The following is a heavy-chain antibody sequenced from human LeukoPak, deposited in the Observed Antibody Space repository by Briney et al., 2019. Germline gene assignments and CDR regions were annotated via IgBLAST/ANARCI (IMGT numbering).Heavy chain of an antibody. CDR1: GYNFSSFG. Sequence: ASVRVSCKASGYNFSSFGIAWVRQAPGQGLEWMGWISAYNGHTKFAQKVQGRVTMTTDTSTSTAYMELRSLRSDDTAVYYCARSPWIVSTSDAFDIWGQGTMVTVSS. CDR2: ISAYNGHT. J-gene: IGHJ3*02. D-gene: IGHD1-1*01. CDR3: ARSPWIVSTSDAFDI. V-gene: IGHV1-18*01.